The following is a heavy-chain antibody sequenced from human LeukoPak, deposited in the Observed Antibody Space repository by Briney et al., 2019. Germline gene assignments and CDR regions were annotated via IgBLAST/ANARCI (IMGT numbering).Heavy chain of an antibody. J-gene: IGHJ5*02. D-gene: IGHD5-18*01. CDR1: GGTFSSYA. V-gene: IGHV1-69*13. CDR3: ANTAMVTNWFDP. CDR2: IIPIFGTA. Sequence: SVKVSCKASGGTFSSYAISWVRQGPGQGLEWMGGIIPIFGTANYAQKFQGRVTITADESTSTAYMELSSLRSEDTAVYYCANTAMVTNWFDPWGQGTLVTVSS.